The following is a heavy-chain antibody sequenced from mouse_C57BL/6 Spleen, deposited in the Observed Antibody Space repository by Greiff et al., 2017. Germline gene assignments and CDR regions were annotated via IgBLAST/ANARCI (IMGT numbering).Heavy chain of an antibody. Sequence: VQLQQPGAELVKPGASVTLSCKASGYNFPSYWMHWVKQRPGRGLEWIGRIDPNSGGTKYNEKFKSKATLTVDKPSSTAYMQLSSLTSEDSAGYYCAREDPYYSNYEAMDYWGQGTSVTVSS. D-gene: IGHD2-5*01. V-gene: IGHV1-72*01. CDR2: IDPNSGGT. J-gene: IGHJ4*01. CDR1: GYNFPSYW. CDR3: AREDPYYSNYEAMDY.